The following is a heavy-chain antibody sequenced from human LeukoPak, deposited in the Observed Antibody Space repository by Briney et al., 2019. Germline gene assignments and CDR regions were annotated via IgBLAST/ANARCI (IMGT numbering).Heavy chain of an antibody. CDR1: GGSISSYY. Sequence: PSETLPLTCTVSGGSISSYYWSWIRQPPGKGLEWIGYIYYSGSTNYNPSLKSRVTISVDTSKNQFSLKLSSVTAADTAVYYCARDVVGIAARYFDYWGQGTLVTVSS. CDR2: IYYSGST. CDR3: ARDVVGIAARYFDY. J-gene: IGHJ4*02. V-gene: IGHV4-59*01. D-gene: IGHD6-6*01.